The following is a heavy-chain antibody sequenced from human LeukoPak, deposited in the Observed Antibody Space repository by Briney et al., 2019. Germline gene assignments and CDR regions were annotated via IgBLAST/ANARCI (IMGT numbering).Heavy chain of an antibody. CDR3: ANPQSRGYDYLDY. J-gene: IGHJ4*02. CDR1: GFTFSSYG. V-gene: IGHV3-48*03. CDR2: ISSSGSTI. Sequence: GGSLRLSCAASGFTFSSYGMNWVRQAPGKGLEWVSYISSSGSTIYYADSVRGRFTISRDNAKNSLYLQMNSLRAEDTAVYYCANPQSRGYDYLDYWGQGTLVSVSS. D-gene: IGHD5-12*01.